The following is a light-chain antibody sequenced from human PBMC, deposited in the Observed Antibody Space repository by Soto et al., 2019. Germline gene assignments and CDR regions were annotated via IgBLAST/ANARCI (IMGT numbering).Light chain of an antibody. CDR3: QQYKSYWT. CDR1: QSISSW. V-gene: IGKV1-5*03. J-gene: IGKJ1*01. CDR2: KAS. Sequence: DIQMTQSPSTLSASVGDRVTITCRASQSISSWLAWYQQKPGKAPNLLIYKASSLESGVPSRFSGSGSGTEFTLTISSLQPDDVATYYCQQYKSYWTFGQGTKVEIK.